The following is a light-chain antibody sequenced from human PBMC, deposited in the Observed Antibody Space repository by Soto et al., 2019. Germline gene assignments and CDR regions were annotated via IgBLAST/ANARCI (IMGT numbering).Light chain of an antibody. J-gene: IGKJ2*01. CDR2: AAS. V-gene: IGKV1-6*01. Sequence: AIQMTQSPSSLSASVGDRVTITCRASQGIRDALGWYQQKPGKAPKLLIYAASSLQSEVPSRFSGSGSGTDFTLTISSLQPEDFATYYCLQDYNYPYTFGQGTKLEIK. CDR3: LQDYNYPYT. CDR1: QGIRDA.